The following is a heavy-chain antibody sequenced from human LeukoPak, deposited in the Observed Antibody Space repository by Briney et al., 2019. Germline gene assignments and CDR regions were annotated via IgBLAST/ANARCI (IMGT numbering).Heavy chain of an antibody. CDR1: GGSISSSSYY. V-gene: IGHV4-39*07. J-gene: IGHJ3*02. Sequence: SETLSLTCTVSGGSISSSSYYWGWIRQPPGKGLEWIGSIYYSGSTYYNPSLKSRVTISVDTSKNQFSLKLSSVTAADTAVYYCAVGTTGTTSVFDAFDIWGQGTMVTVSS. CDR2: IYYSGST. CDR3: AVGTTGTTSVFDAFDI. D-gene: IGHD1-1*01.